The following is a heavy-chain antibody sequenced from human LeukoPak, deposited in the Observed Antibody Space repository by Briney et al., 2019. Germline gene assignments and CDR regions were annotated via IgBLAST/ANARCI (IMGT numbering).Heavy chain of an antibody. Sequence: PGGSLRLSCAASGFFSDHYMDWVRQAPGKGLEWVGRTRNKANSYSTEYAASVKGRFTISRDGSKNSLYLQMNSLKTEDTAVYYCTSSGFDYRFFENWGQGTLVTVSS. CDR1: GFFSDHY. CDR2: TRNKANSYST. J-gene: IGHJ4*02. CDR3: TSSGFDYRFFEN. D-gene: IGHD5-12*01. V-gene: IGHV3-72*01.